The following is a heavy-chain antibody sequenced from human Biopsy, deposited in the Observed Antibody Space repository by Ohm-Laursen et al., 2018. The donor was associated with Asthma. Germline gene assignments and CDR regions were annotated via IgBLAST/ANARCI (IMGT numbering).Heavy chain of an antibody. CDR3: SRNKIEDGIYFDN. V-gene: IGHV4-30-2*02. CDR2: MYHSGRT. D-gene: IGHD5-24*01. CDR1: GGSVSSGNNS. Sequence: TLSLTCAVSGGSVSSGNNSWTWIRQPPGKGLEWIGYMYHSGRTYYNPSLKSRVTISVDTSKNQFSLKLSSVTAADTAVYYCSRNKIEDGIYFDNWGQGTLVTVSS. J-gene: IGHJ4*02.